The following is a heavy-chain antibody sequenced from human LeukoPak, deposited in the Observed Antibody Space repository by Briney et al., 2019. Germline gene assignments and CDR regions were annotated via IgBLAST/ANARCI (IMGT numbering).Heavy chain of an antibody. CDR2: IAYDGSNK. CDR1: GFTFSRYA. Sequence: AGRSLRLSCAASGFTFSRYAMHWVRQAPGKGLEWVAVIAYDGSNKYYADSVQGRFTISRDSSKNTLYLQMNSLRAEDTAVYYCASHYDTSGYHYFDFRGQGTLVTVSS. V-gene: IGHV3-30-3*01. D-gene: IGHD3-22*01. J-gene: IGHJ4*02. CDR3: ASHYDTSGYHYFDF.